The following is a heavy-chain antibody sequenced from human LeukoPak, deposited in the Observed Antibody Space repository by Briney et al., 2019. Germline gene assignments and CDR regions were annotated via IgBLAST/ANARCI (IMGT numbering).Heavy chain of an antibody. J-gene: IGHJ4*02. Sequence: SETLSLTCSVSGGSISSSTYFWGWIRQPPGKGLEWIASIHYSGSTYSNPSLKSRVTISVDTSKNQFSLRLSSVSAADTAVYYCARASIYGGNSIDYWGQGTLVTVSS. V-gene: IGHV4-39*01. CDR2: IHYSGST. CDR1: GGSISSSTYF. CDR3: ARASIYGGNSIDY. D-gene: IGHD4-23*01.